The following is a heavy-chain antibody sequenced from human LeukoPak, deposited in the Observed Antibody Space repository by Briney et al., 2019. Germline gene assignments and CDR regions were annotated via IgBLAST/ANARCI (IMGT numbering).Heavy chain of an antibody. CDR2: ISSSSSTI. CDR3: AREFVAIAVAGTFDY. J-gene: IGHJ4*02. Sequence: PGGSLRLSCAASGFTFSSYSMNWVRQAPGKGLEWVSYISSSSSTIYYADSVKGRFTISRDNAKNSLYLQMNSLRAEDTAVYYCAREFVAIAVAGTFDYWGQGTLVTVSS. V-gene: IGHV3-48*04. D-gene: IGHD6-19*01. CDR1: GFTFSSYS.